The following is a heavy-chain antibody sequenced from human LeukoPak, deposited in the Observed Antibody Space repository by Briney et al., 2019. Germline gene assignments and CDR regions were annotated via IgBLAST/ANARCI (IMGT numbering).Heavy chain of an antibody. Sequence: GGSLRLSCGASGFTFSSSCMNRVRQAPGKGLEWVANIKYDGSEEYYVDSVRGRFTISRDNAQNSLYLQMNNLRAEDTAVYYCATDVYRSLDYWGQGTLVTVSS. CDR2: IKYDGSEE. CDR1: GFTFSSSC. V-gene: IGHV3-7*01. D-gene: IGHD5/OR15-5a*01. CDR3: ATDVYRSLDY. J-gene: IGHJ4*02.